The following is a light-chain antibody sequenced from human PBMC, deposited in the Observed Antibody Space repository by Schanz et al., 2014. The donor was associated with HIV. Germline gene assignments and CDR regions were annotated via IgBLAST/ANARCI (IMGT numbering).Light chain of an antibody. CDR3: QHYDSYPWT. V-gene: IGKV1-5*03. Sequence: DIQMTQSPSTLSASVGDRVTITCRASQSISNWLAWFQQKPGKAPKLLIYRASALESGVPSRFSGSGSGTEFTLTISSLQPDDSATYYCQHYDSYPWTFGQGTKVEI. J-gene: IGKJ1*01. CDR2: RAS. CDR1: QSISNW.